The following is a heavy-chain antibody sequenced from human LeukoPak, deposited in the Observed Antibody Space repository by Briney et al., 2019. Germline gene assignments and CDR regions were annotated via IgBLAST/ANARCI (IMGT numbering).Heavy chain of an antibody. Sequence: GGSLRLSCAASGFTFSSYTMSWVRQAPGKGLEWVSTITTSDGNTYYADSVKGRFTVSRDDSKNTLFLQMNSLRAEDTAVYYCAKDGGLWVSAHWGDSWGRGTLVTVSS. J-gene: IGHJ4*02. CDR1: GFTFSSYT. CDR3: AKDGGLWVSAHWGDS. V-gene: IGHV3-23*01. CDR2: ITTSDGNT. D-gene: IGHD7-27*01.